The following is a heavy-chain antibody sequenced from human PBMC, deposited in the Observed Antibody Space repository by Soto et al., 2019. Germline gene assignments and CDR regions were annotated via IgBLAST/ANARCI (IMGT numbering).Heavy chain of an antibody. Sequence: QVQLQQWGAGLLKPSETLSLTCAVYGGSFSGYQWSWIRQTPGKGLEWIGEINDSGNINYNPSLKSRVTIFLDTPKDQISLKLRSVTAADTAVYYCARGLILWFGELSRRGGYYYYMDVWGKGTTVIVSS. D-gene: IGHD3-10*01. CDR3: ARGLILWFGELSRRGGYYYYMDV. CDR2: INDSGNI. J-gene: IGHJ6*03. V-gene: IGHV4-34*01. CDR1: GGSFSGYQ.